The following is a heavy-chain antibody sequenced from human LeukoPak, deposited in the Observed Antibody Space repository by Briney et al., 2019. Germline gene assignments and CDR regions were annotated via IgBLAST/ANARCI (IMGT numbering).Heavy chain of an antibody. J-gene: IGHJ4*02. CDR1: GGSFSGYY. D-gene: IGHD3-3*01. CDR2: INHSGST. V-gene: IGHV4-34*01. CDR3: ARGSNDFWSGYYLLDY. Sequence: SETLSLTCAVYGGSFSGYYWSWIRQPPGKGLEWIGEINHSGSTNYNPSLKSRVTISVDTSKNQFSLKLSSVTAADTAVYYCARGSNDFWSGYYLLDYWGQGTLVTVSS.